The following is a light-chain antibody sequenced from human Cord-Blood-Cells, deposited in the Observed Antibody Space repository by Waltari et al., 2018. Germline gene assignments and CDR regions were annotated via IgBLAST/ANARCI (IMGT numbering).Light chain of an antibody. V-gene: IGKV2-28*01. CDR3: MQALQTLWT. Sequence: DIVMTQSPLSLPVTPGEPASISCRSSQSLLHSNGYNYLDWYLQKPGQSPQLLIYLGSYRASGVPDRFSGSGSGTDFTLKISRVEAEDVGVYYCMQALQTLWTFGQGTKVEIK. CDR1: QSLLHSNGYNY. J-gene: IGKJ1*01. CDR2: LGS.